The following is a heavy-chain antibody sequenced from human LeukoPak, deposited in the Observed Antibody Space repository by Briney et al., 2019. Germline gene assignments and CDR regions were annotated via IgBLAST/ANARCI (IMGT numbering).Heavy chain of an antibody. J-gene: IGHJ4*02. Sequence: PSETLSLTCTVSGYSISSGYYWGWIRQPPGKGLEWIGSIYHSGSTYYNPSLKSRVTISVDTSKNQFSLKLSSVTAADTAVYYCARGAYDFWSGNPFDYWGQGTLVTVSS. CDR2: IYHSGST. CDR1: GYSISSGYY. D-gene: IGHD3-3*01. V-gene: IGHV4-38-2*02. CDR3: ARGAYDFWSGNPFDY.